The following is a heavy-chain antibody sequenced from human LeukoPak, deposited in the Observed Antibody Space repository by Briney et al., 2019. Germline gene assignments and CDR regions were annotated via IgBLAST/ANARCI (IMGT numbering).Heavy chain of an antibody. Sequence: PGGSLRLSRAASGFTFDDYGMSWVRQAPGKGLEWVSGINWNGGSTGYADSVKGRFTISRDNAKNSLYLQMNSLRAEDTALYHCARDRGYYGSGSSSWFDPWGQGTLVTVSS. V-gene: IGHV3-20*01. CDR3: ARDRGYYGSGSSSWFDP. J-gene: IGHJ5*02. CDR1: GFTFDDYG. D-gene: IGHD3-10*01. CDR2: INWNGGST.